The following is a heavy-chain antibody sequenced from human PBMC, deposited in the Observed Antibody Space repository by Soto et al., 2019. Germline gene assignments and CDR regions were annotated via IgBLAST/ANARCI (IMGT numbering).Heavy chain of an antibody. CDR1: GYTFTSYG. D-gene: IGHD3-3*01. Sequence: ASVKVSCKASGYTFTSYGISWVRQAPGQGLEWMGWISAYNGNTTYAQKLQGRVTMTTDTSTSTAYMELRSLRSDDTAVYYCARDATLRGFGPGWFDPWGQGTLVTVSS. J-gene: IGHJ5*02. CDR3: ARDATLRGFGPGWFDP. V-gene: IGHV1-18*01. CDR2: ISAYNGNT.